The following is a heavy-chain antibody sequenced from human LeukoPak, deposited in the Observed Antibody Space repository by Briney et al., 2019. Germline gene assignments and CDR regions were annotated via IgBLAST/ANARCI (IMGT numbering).Heavy chain of an antibody. J-gene: IGHJ4*02. CDR3: ARVLGIVGG. D-gene: IGHD1-26*01. CDR1: GFTFTDYY. Sequence: GGSLRLSCATSGFTFTDYYMSWIRQAPGKGLEWVSTIGFSGAYINYADSVKGRFSISRDNAKNSLYLQMNSLRADDTAVYYCARVLGIVGGWGQGTLVTVSS. V-gene: IGHV3-11*06. CDR2: IGFSGAYI.